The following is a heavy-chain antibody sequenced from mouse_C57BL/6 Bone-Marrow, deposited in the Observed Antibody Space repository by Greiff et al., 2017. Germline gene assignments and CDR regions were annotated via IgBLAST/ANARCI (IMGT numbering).Heavy chain of an antibody. CDR1: GFTFSSYG. CDR2: ISSGGSYT. D-gene: IGHD1-1*01. V-gene: IGHV5-6*01. Sequence: EVKLVESGGDLVKPGGSLKLSCAASGFTFSSYGMSWVRQTPDKRLEWVGTISSGGSYTNYPDSVKGRVTISRDNASNTLYLQMSSLKSEDTAMYYCARHDYCCGSSYVGAYWGQGTLVTVSA. CDR3: ARHDYCCGSSYVGAY. J-gene: IGHJ3*01.